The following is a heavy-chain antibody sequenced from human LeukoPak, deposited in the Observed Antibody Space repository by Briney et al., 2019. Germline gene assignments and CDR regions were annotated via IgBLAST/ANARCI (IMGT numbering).Heavy chain of an antibody. CDR2: IYHSGST. CDR3: ARVGVHGSGSPYYYYYGMDV. J-gene: IGHJ6*02. D-gene: IGHD3-10*01. Sequence: PSETLSLTCTVSGYSISSGYYWGWIRQPPGKGLEWIGSIYHSGSTYYNPSLKSRVTISVDTSKNQFSLKLSSVTAADTAVYYCARVGVHGSGSPYYYYYGMDVWGQGTTVTVSS. V-gene: IGHV4-38-2*02. CDR1: GYSISSGYY.